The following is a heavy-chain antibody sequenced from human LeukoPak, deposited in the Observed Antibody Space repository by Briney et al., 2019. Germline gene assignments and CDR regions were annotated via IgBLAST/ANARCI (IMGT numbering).Heavy chain of an antibody. J-gene: IGHJ5*02. CDR2: IYYSGST. D-gene: IGHD4-17*01. V-gene: IGHV4-59*01. CDR3: ARQVRTTVHFDP. CDR1: GGSISSYY. Sequence: PSETLSLTCTVSGGSISSYYWSWIRQPPGKGLEWIGYIYYSGSTNYNPSLKSRVTISIDTSKNQFSLKLSSETAADTAVYFCARQVRTTVHFDPWGQGTLVTVSS.